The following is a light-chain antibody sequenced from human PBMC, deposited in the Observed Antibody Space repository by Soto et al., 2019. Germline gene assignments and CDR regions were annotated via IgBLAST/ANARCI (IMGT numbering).Light chain of an antibody. CDR2: DAS. V-gene: IGKV3-11*01. Sequence: EIVLTQSPATLSLSPGERATLSCTASQSLSSSLAWYQQRPGQAPRLLIYDASNRATGIPARFSDSGSGTDFTLTISSLEAEDFAVYYCQQRSTWPPYTFGQGTKVEIK. CDR1: QSLSSS. J-gene: IGKJ2*01. CDR3: QQRSTWPPYT.